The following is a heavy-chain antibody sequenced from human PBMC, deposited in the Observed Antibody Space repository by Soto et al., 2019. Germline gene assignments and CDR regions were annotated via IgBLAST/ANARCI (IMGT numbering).Heavy chain of an antibody. CDR3: ARWYYDFWRGYQTPGMDV. Sequence: ESGGGLVKPGGSLRLSCAASGFTFSSYSMNWVRQAPGKGLEWVSSISSSSSYIYYADSVKGRFTIARDNAKNSLYLQMNSLRAEDTAVYYCARWYYDFWRGYQTPGMDVWGKGTTVTVSS. D-gene: IGHD3-3*01. CDR2: ISSSSSYI. J-gene: IGHJ6*03. V-gene: IGHV3-21*01. CDR1: GFTFSSYS.